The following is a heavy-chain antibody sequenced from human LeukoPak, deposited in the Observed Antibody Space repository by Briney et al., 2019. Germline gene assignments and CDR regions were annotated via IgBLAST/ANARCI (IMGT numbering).Heavy chain of an antibody. CDR2: LSASGA. Sequence: GGSLRLSCAASGFSFSTFAMAWVRQAPGKGLEWVSGLSASGANTHSVQGRSTISRDNFKNTLNLQMSNLRAEDTAVYYCAKARHSSDWYGEASDSWGQGTLVIVSS. CDR3: AKARHSSDWYGEASDS. V-gene: IGHV3-23*01. J-gene: IGHJ4*02. D-gene: IGHD6-19*01. CDR1: GFSFSTFA.